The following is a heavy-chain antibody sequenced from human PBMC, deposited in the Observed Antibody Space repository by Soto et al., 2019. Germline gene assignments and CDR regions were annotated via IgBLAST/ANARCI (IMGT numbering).Heavy chain of an antibody. V-gene: IGHV2-5*02. CDR1: GFSLSTSGVG. J-gene: IGHJ6*02. CDR3: ALSWQGIAGYYGMDV. Sequence: QITLKESGPALVKPTQPLMLTCTFCGFSLSTSGVGVGWMRQRPGKTLEWLALIYWDDDKRDRPSLKSRLTITKDTAKNEVVLTMTNMDPVDTATYSCALSWQGIAGYYGMDVWGQGSTVTVS. D-gene: IGHD2-15*01. CDR2: IYWDDDK.